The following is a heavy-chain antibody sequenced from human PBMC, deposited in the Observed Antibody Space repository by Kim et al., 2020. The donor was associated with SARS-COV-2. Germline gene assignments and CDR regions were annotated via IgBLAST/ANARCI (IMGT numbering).Heavy chain of an antibody. D-gene: IGHD3-3*01. CDR1: GGSISSGGYY. CDR3: ARGSYDFWSGPTLGAFDI. V-gene: IGHV4-31*03. CDR2: IYYSGST. Sequence: SETLSLTCTVSGGSISSGGYYWSWIRQHPGKGLEWIGYIYYSGSTYYNPSLKSRVTISVDTSKNQFSLKLSSVTAADTAVYYCARGSYDFWSGPTLGAFDIWGQGTMVTVSS. J-gene: IGHJ3*02.